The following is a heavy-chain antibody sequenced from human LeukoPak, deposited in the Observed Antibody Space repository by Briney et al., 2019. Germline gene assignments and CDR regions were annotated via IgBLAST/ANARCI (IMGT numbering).Heavy chain of an antibody. CDR1: GFTFSCYG. Sequence: GRSLRLSCAASGFTFSCYGMHWVRQAPGKGLEWVAVISYDGSNKYYADSVKGRFTISRDNSKNTLYLQMNSLRAEDTAVYYCAKGWRSYGMDVWGQGTTVTVSS. D-gene: IGHD2-15*01. CDR3: AKGWRSYGMDV. V-gene: IGHV3-30*18. J-gene: IGHJ6*02. CDR2: ISYDGSNK.